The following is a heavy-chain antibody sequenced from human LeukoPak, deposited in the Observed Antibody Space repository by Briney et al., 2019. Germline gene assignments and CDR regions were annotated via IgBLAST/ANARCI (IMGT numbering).Heavy chain of an antibody. CDR3: ARKELEGSWFDP. V-gene: IGHV3-48*02. CDR2: ISDSGRTK. D-gene: IGHD3-3*01. CDR1: GFTLSPYA. Sequence: TGGSLRLSCAASGFTLSPYATNWVRQAPGKGLEWIAFISDSGRTKYNADSVKGRFTISRDNAKNSVFLQMNSLRDEDTAVYYCARKELEGSWFDPWGQGTLVTVTS. J-gene: IGHJ5*02.